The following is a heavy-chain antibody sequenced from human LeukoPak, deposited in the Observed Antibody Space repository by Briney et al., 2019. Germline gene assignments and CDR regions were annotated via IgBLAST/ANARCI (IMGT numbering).Heavy chain of an antibody. CDR3: AREGRRYCSGGSCYLDY. J-gene: IGHJ4*02. CDR1: GFTFSSYA. CDR2: ISSNGGST. V-gene: IGHV3-64*04. Sequence: GGSLRLSCSASGFTFSSYAMHWVRQAPGKGLEYVSAISSNGGSTYYADSVKGRFTISRDNSKNTLYLQMNSLRAEDTAVYYCAREGRRYCSGGSCYLDYWGQGTLVTVSS. D-gene: IGHD2-15*01.